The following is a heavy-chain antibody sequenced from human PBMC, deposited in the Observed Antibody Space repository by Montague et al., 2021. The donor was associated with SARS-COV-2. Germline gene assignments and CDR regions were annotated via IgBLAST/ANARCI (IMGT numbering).Heavy chain of an antibody. D-gene: IGHD5-12*01. CDR2: VYHSGYT. J-gene: IGHJ4*02. CDR1: GFSISSGFY. V-gene: IGHV4-38-2*01. Sequence: SETRSLTCSVSGFSISSGFYWAWIRQSPGKGPEWIGTVYHSGYTHYNPSLKGRVTVSIDTSKNQFSLTVTSATAADTAVYFCARRGYTGSDYFDYWGQGTLVTVSS. CDR3: ARRGYTGSDYFDY.